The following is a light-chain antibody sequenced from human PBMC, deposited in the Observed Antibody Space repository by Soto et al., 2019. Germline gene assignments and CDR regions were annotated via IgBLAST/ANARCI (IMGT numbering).Light chain of an antibody. V-gene: IGLV1-40*01. CDR3: QSYDGSLSSSV. J-gene: IGLJ2*01. Sequence: QSVLTQPPSVSGAPGQRVTISCTGSSSNIGAGSDVHWYQQLPGTAPKLLIYGNSNRPSGVPDRFSGSKSGTSASLAITGLRAEDEADYYCQSYDGSLSSSVFGGGTKLTVL. CDR1: SSNIGAGSD. CDR2: GNS.